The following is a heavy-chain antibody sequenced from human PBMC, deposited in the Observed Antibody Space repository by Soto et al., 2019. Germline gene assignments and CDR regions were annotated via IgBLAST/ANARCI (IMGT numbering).Heavy chain of an antibody. V-gene: IGHV3-23*01. CDR2: ISGSGGST. J-gene: IGHJ3*02. D-gene: IGHD4-17*01. Sequence: EVQLLESGGGLVQPGGSLRLSCAASGFTFSSYAMSWVRQAPGKGLEWVSAISGSGGSTYYADSVKGRFTISRDNSKNTLYLQMNSLRAEDTAVYYCAKDRPYTVTGKDAFDIWGQGTMVTVSS. CDR3: AKDRPYTVTGKDAFDI. CDR1: GFTFSSYA.